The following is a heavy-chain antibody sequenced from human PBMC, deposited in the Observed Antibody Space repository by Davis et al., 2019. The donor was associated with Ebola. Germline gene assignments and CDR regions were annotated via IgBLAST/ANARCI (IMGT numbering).Heavy chain of an antibody. CDR3: ARRPDYGAPFDY. CDR2: IYYSGST. D-gene: IGHD4-17*01. J-gene: IGHJ4*02. Sequence: SETLSLTCTVSGGSISSGGYYWSWIRQHPGKGLEWIGYIYYSGSTYYNPSLKSRVTISVDTSKNQFSLKLSSVTAADTAVYYCARRPDYGAPFDYWGQGTLVTVSS. V-gene: IGHV4-31*03. CDR1: GGSISSGGYY.